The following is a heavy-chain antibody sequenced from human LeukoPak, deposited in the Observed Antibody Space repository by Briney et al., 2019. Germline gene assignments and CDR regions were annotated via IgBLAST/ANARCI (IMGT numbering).Heavy chain of an antibody. CDR1: GFTFSSYG. J-gene: IGHJ4*02. D-gene: IGHD2-21*02. V-gene: IGHV3-33*01. CDR3: ARVSPEIVVVTGTGAPDH. Sequence: GGSLRLSCAVSGFTFSSYGMHWVRQAPGKGLEWVAVIWYDGSKKYYADSVRGRFTISRDDSKNTLYLQMNSLRAEDTAVYYCARVSPEIVVVTGTGAPDHWGQGTLVTVSS. CDR2: IWYDGSKK.